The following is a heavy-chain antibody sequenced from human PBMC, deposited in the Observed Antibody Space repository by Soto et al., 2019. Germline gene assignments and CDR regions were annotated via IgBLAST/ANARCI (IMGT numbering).Heavy chain of an antibody. D-gene: IGHD3-22*01. V-gene: IGHV4-30-4*01. J-gene: IGHJ4*02. CDR2: IYYSGST. Sequence: QVQLQESGPGLVKPSQTLSLTCTVSGGSISSGDYYWSWIRQPPGKGLEWIGYIYYSGSTYYNPSLKSRVTISVDPSKNQFSLKLSSVTAADTAVYYCARSYYYDSSGYWPLDYWGQGTLVTVSS. CDR3: ARSYYYDSSGYWPLDY. CDR1: GGSISSGDYY.